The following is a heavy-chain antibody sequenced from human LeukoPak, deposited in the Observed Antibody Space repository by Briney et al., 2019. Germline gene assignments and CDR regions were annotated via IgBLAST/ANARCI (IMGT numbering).Heavy chain of an antibody. CDR2: ISAYNGNT. CDR3: ARVALWFGAATRDYYYGMDV. D-gene: IGHD3-10*01. V-gene: IGHV1-18*01. CDR1: GYTFTSYG. J-gene: IGHJ6*02. Sequence: GASVKVPCKASGYTFTSYGISWVRQAPGQGLEWMGWISAYNGNTNYAQKLQGRVTMTTDTSTSTAYMELRSLRSDDTAVYYCARVALWFGAATRDYYYGMDVWGQGTTVTVSS.